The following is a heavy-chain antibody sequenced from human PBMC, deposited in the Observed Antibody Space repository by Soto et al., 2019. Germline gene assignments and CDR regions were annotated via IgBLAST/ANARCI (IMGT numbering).Heavy chain of an antibody. D-gene: IGHD5-18*01. CDR2: IYYSGST. V-gene: IGHV4-59*01. CDR3: ATHSGYSYGLDY. J-gene: IGHJ4*02. Sequence: SETLSLTCTASGGSISSYYWSWIRQPPGKGLEWIGYIYYSGSTNYNPSLKSRVTISVDTSKNQFSLKLSSVTAADTAVYYCATHSGYSYGLDYWGQGTLVTVSS. CDR1: GGSISSYY.